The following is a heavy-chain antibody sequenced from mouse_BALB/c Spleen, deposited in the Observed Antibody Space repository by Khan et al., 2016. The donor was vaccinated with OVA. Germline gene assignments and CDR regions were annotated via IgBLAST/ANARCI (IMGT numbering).Heavy chain of an antibody. CDR1: GYTFNDYV. CDR3: VKFHCVD. V-gene: IGHV9-3-1*01. J-gene: IGHJ2*01. Sequence: QIQLVQSGPELKKPGETVKISCKAFGYTFNDYVMNWVKQSPGEGLKWMGWMNTYTGEPTYADDFEGRFAFFLETSDNTVYLQISSLKDEDTATYFYVKFHCVDWGQGTALTVSS. CDR2: MNTYTGEP.